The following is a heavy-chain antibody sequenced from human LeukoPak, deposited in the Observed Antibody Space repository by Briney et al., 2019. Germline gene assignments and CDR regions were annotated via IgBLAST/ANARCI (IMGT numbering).Heavy chain of an antibody. Sequence: ASETLSLTCSVSGGSIGNSDYYWGWVRQPPGKGLEWIAIIYYSGSTYYNPSLRSRVTISEDTSKNELSLKLSSVTAADTAVYYCARVPFEYCGGDCYFGPIFDYWGQGTLVTVSS. D-gene: IGHD2-21*02. CDR3: ARVPFEYCGGDCYFGPIFDY. CDR2: IYYSGST. J-gene: IGHJ4*02. CDR1: GGSIGNSDYY. V-gene: IGHV4-39*01.